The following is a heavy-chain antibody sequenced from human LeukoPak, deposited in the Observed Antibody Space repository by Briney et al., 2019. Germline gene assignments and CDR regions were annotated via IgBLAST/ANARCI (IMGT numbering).Heavy chain of an antibody. V-gene: IGHV1-69*05. CDR3: ATSRGSSSWYGDRFDY. CDR1: GGTFSSYA. J-gene: IGHJ4*02. CDR2: IIPIFGTA. Sequence: SVKVSCKASGGTFSSYAISWVRQAPGQGLEWMGGIIPIFGTANYAQKFQGRVTMTRNTSISTAYMELSSLRSEDTAVYYCATSRGSSSWYGDRFDYWGQGTLVTVSS. D-gene: IGHD6-13*01.